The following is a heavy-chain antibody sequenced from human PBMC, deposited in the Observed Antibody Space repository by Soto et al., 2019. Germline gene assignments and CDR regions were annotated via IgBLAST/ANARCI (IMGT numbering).Heavy chain of an antibody. CDR3: ARDIWMYSSSSDYYYGMDV. V-gene: IGHV3-74*01. CDR2: INSDGSST. CDR1: GFTFSSYW. Sequence: GGSLRLSCAASGFTFSSYWMHWVRQAPGKGLVWVSRINSDGSSTSYADSVKGRFTISRDNSKNTLYLQMNSPRAEDAAVYYCARDIWMYSSSSDYYYGMDVWGQGTTVTVSS. J-gene: IGHJ6*02. D-gene: IGHD6-6*01.